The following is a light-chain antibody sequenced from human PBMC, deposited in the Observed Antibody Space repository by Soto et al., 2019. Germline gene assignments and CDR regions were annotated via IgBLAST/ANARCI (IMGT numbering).Light chain of an antibody. CDR1: QSVSSSY. J-gene: IGKJ4*02. V-gene: IGKV3-20*01. CDR3: QQYGSSPLT. Sequence: EIVLTQSPGTLSLSPGERATLSCRASQSVSSSYLAWYQQKAGQAPRLLIYGASSRAAGIPDRFSGSWSGTVFTRTISRLEPDDVAVYYCQQYGSSPLTFGGGTKVEIK. CDR2: GAS.